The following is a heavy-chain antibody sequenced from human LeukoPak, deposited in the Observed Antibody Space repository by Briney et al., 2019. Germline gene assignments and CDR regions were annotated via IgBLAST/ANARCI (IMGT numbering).Heavy chain of an antibody. V-gene: IGHV3-48*01. Sequence: GGYLRLSCAASGFTFSQYSMNWVRQAPGKGLEWVSYISGTGSPIFYADSVKGRFTVSRDNAKVSLYLQLNNLRVEDTAVYFCARADYYYDSSGYKYYFDYWGQGSLVTVSS. D-gene: IGHD3-22*01. J-gene: IGHJ4*02. CDR1: GFTFSQYS. CDR2: ISGTGSPI. CDR3: ARADYYYDSSGYKYYFDY.